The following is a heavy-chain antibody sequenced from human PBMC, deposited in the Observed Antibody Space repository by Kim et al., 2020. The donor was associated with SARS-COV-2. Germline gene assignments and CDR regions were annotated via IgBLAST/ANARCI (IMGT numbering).Heavy chain of an antibody. CDR1: GYSFRTYW. V-gene: IGHV5-51*01. J-gene: IGHJ2*01. CDR2: IYPGDSDT. CDR3: ASYLGGPDYRYFDL. Sequence: GESLKISCTGFGYSFRTYWVGWVRQKPGKGLEWMGVIYPGDSDTAYSPSFEGQVTFSVDKSIDTAFLHWATLTASDTGVYFCASYLGGPDYRYFDLWG. D-gene: IGHD2-15*01.